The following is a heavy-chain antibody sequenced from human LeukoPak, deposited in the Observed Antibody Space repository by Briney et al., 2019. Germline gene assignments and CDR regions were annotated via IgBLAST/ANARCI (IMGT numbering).Heavy chain of an antibody. D-gene: IGHD4-17*01. CDR3: ARGRSWYGDSYFDY. Sequence: SETLSLTCAVYGWCFSGCYWSWIRQPPGKGLEWIGEINHSGSTNYNPSLKSRVTISVDTSKNQFSLKLSSVTAADTAVYYCARGRSWYGDSYFDYWGQGTLVTVSS. CDR2: INHSGST. V-gene: IGHV4-34*01. CDR1: GWCFSGCY. J-gene: IGHJ4*02.